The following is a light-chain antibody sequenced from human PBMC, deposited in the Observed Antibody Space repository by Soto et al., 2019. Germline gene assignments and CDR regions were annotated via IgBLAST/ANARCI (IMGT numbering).Light chain of an antibody. J-gene: IGKJ2*01. CDR2: LAS. Sequence: DIVMTQSPDSLAVSLGERAAINCKSSQSILYTSNNKKYLAWYQQKPGQPPKLLIYLASTRESGVPDRFSGSGCVTDFTLTISRLQAEDVAVYYCQQYYTTPPYTFGQGTKLEIK. V-gene: IGKV4-1*01. CDR1: QSILYTSNNKKY. CDR3: QQYYTTPPYT.